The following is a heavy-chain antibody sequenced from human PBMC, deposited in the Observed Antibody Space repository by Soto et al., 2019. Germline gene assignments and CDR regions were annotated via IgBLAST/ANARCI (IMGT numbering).Heavy chain of an antibody. V-gene: IGHV4-31*03. D-gene: IGHD3-22*01. J-gene: IGHJ4*02. CDR2: IYYSGST. CDR1: GGSITSGGYH. Sequence: SETLSLTCTVSGGSITSGGYHWSWIRQHPGKGLEWIGNIYYSGSTYYNPSLKSRVTISVDTSKNQFSLKLSSVTAADTAVYYCARGSGGYYDTSGYYPNWGQGTLVT. CDR3: ARGSGGYYDTSGYYPN.